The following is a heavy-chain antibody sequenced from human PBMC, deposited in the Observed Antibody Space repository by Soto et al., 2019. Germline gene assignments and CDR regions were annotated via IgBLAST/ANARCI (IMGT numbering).Heavy chain of an antibody. CDR2: ISAYNGNT. J-gene: IGHJ5*02. V-gene: IGHV1-18*01. CDR3: AIIQYVGDDILTGYGLKNWFDP. Sequence: GASVKVSCKASGYTFTSYGISWVRQAPGQGLEWMGWISAYNGNTNYAQKLQGRVTMTTDTSTSTAYMELRSLRSDDTAVYYCAIIQYVGDDILTGYGLKNWFDPWGQGTMITVSS. CDR1: GYTFTSYG. D-gene: IGHD3-9*01.